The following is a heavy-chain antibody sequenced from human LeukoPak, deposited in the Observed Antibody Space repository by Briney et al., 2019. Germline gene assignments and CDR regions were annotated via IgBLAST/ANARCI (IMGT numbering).Heavy chain of an antibody. CDR1: GFTFSSYA. CDR2: IIPILGIA. D-gene: IGHD6-6*01. J-gene: IGHJ4*02. Sequence: GGSLRLSCAASGFTFSSYAISWVRQAPGQGLEWMGRIIPILGIANYAQKFQGRVTITADKSTSTAYMELSSLRSEDTAVYYCARDPRSSSSDYWGRGTLVTVSS. V-gene: IGHV1-69*04. CDR3: ARDPRSSSSDY.